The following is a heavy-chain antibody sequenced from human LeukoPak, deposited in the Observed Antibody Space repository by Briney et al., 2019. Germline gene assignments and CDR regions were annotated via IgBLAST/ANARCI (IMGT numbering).Heavy chain of an antibody. CDR3: AISTIWVGYFDY. V-gene: IGHV3-53*01. J-gene: IGHJ4*02. Sequence: PGGSLRLSCAVSGFTVSHNYMGWVRHAPGKGLEWVSVIYSGGDTYYADSVKGRFTISRDNSENTVYLQMNSLRAEDTAVYYCAISTIWVGYFDYWGQGTLVTVSS. CDR1: GFTVSHNY. CDR2: IYSGGDT. D-gene: IGHD2/OR15-2a*01.